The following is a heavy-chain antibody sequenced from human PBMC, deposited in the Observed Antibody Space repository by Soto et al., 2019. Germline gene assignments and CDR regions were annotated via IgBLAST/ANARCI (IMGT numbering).Heavy chain of an antibody. V-gene: IGHV3-21*01. D-gene: IGHD3-10*01. CDR3: ARDHYGSGSYYYYYYGLAS. CDR2: ISSSSSYI. CDR1: GFTFSGYS. J-gene: IGHJ6*01. Sequence: GGSLRLSCSASGFTFSGYSMNWVRQAPGKGLEWVSSISSSSSYIYYADSVKGRFTISRDNAKNSLYLQMNSLRAEDTAVYYCARDHYGSGSYYYYYYGLASRGQGTTVTVSS.